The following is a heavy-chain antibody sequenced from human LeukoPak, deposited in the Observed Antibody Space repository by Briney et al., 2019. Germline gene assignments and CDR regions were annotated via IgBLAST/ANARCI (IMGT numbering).Heavy chain of an antibody. J-gene: IGHJ6*03. V-gene: IGHV4-59*12. D-gene: IGHD2-2*02. Sequence: SETLSLTCTVSGGSIGTYYWSWIRQSPGKGLEWIGYIYVTGTRYNPYLQSRVTISVDRSRNQFFLKLSSVTAADTAVYYCAREDIVVVPAAIRGGYYYYYYMDVWGKGTTVTVSS. CDR3: AREDIVVVPAAIRGGYYYYYYMDV. CDR2: IYVTGT. CDR1: GGSIGTYY.